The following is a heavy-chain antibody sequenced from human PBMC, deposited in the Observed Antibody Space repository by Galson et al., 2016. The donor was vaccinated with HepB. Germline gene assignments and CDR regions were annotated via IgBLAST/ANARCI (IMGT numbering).Heavy chain of an antibody. D-gene: IGHD1-20*01. Sequence: WVRQHPGKGLEWIGYIYYTGGTYYNLSLKSRLSMSVDTSKNQFSLKLNSVTAADPAVYYCARGGDNWIRPWFDPWGQGTLVTVSS. CDR3: ARGGDNWIRPWFDP. CDR2: IYYTGGT. V-gene: IGHV4-31*02. J-gene: IGHJ5*02.